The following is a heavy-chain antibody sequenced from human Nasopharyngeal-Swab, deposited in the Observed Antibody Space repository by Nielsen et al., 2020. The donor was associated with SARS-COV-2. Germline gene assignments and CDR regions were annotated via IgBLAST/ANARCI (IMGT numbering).Heavy chain of an antibody. CDR1: GFTFDIYE. CDR3: ARVGSTGWYPFDLDY. J-gene: IGHJ4*02. Sequence: GESLKISCAASGFTFDIYEMDWVRQAPGKGLEWVSYISSTGSTMYYADSVKGRFTISRDNAKNSLYLQMNSLRAEDTAVYYCARVGSTGWYPFDLDYWGQGTLVTVSS. D-gene: IGHD6-19*01. CDR2: ISSTGSTM. V-gene: IGHV3-48*03.